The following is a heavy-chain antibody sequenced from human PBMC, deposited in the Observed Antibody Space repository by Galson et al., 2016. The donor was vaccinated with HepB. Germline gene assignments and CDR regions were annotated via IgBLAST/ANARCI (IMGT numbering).Heavy chain of an antibody. D-gene: IGHD1-7*01. Sequence: SLRLSCAASGFTFSDYAMHWVRQAPGKGLEWVAVIWYDGSSKYYIDSVKDRFTISRDNSKNTLNLQMSSLRAEDTAVYYCAKLATPNGNYENWFDSWGQGTLVTVSS. CDR3: AKLATPNGNYENWFDS. CDR2: IWYDGSSK. V-gene: IGHV3-33*06. J-gene: IGHJ5*01. CDR1: GFTFSDYA.